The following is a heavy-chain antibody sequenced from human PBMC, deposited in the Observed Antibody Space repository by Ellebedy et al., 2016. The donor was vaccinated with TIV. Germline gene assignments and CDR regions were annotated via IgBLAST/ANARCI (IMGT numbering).Heavy chain of an antibody. CDR2: IIPILGIA. J-gene: IGHJ4*02. V-gene: IGHV1-69*04. Sequence: AASVKVSCKASGYTFTTYAMHWVRQAPGQGLEWMGRIIPILGIANYAQKFQGRVTITADKSTSTAYMELSRLRSDDTAVYYCARLKLSDTAMVAFDYWGQGTLVTVSS. CDR1: GYTFTTYA. D-gene: IGHD5-18*01. CDR3: ARLKLSDTAMVAFDY.